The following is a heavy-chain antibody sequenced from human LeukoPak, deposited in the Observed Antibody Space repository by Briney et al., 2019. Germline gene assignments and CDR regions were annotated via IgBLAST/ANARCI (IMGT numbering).Heavy chain of an antibody. CDR3: TGQPNYGDYPY. CDR2: IKSKANNHAT. CDR1: GLTFSGST. J-gene: IGHJ4*02. D-gene: IGHD4-17*01. V-gene: IGHV3-73*01. Sequence: GGSLRLSCAASGLTFSGSTMHWVRQASGKGLEWVGRIKSKANNHATAYTASVKGRFTISGDDSKNTAYLQMNSLKSEDAAVYYCTGQPNYGDYPYWGQGTPVTVSS.